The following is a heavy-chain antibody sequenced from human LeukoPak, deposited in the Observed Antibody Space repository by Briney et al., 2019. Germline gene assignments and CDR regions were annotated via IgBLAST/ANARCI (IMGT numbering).Heavy chain of an antibody. Sequence: GGSLRLSCAASGFTFSSYAMSWVRQAPGKGLEWVSAISGSGGSTYYADSVKGRFTISRDNSKNTLLLQMNSLRVEDTAVYYCARNSYSYDSSGPIYYFDYWGQGTLVTVSS. CDR3: ARNSYSYDSSGPIYYFDY. J-gene: IGHJ4*02. D-gene: IGHD3-22*01. V-gene: IGHV3-23*01. CDR2: ISGSGGST. CDR1: GFTFSSYA.